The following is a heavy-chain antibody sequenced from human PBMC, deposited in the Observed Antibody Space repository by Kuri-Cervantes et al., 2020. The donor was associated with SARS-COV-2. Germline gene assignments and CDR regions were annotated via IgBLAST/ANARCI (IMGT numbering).Heavy chain of an antibody. CDR1: GFTFSNYA. V-gene: IGHV3-30-3*01. CDR2: ISYDGSNK. Sequence: GESLKISCAASGFTFSNYAMHWVRQAPGKGLEWVAVISYDGSNKYYADSVKGRFTISRDNSKNTLYLQMNSLRAEDAAVYYCARIDYSISIDYWGQGTLVTVSS. CDR3: ARIDYSISIDY. J-gene: IGHJ4*02. D-gene: IGHD4-11*01.